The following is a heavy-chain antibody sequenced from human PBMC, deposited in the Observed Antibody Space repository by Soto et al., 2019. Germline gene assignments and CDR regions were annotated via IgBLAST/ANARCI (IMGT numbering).Heavy chain of an antibody. Sequence: QVQLQQWGAGLLKPSETLSLTCAVYGGSFSGYYRSWIRQPPGKGLEGIGEIKHSGSTNYNPSLKSRVTISVDTSKNQFSLKLSSVTAADTAVYYCARGGAGGTENWFDPWGQGTLVTVSS. V-gene: IGHV4-34*01. J-gene: IGHJ5*02. CDR1: GGSFSGYY. CDR3: ARGGAGGTENWFDP. CDR2: IKHSGST. D-gene: IGHD1-26*01.